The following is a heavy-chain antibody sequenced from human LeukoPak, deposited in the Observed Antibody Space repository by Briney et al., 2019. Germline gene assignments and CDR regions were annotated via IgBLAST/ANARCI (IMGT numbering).Heavy chain of an antibody. CDR1: GYTFTSYD. J-gene: IGHJ6*03. Sequence: GASVKVSCKASGYTFTSYDINWVRQATGQGLEWMGWMNPNSGNTGYAQKFQGRVTMTRNTSISTAYMELSSLRSEDTAVYYCAIRYGSGEKYYYYYYMDVWGKGTRSPSP. V-gene: IGHV1-8*01. D-gene: IGHD3-10*01. CDR2: MNPNSGNT. CDR3: AIRYGSGEKYYYYYYMDV.